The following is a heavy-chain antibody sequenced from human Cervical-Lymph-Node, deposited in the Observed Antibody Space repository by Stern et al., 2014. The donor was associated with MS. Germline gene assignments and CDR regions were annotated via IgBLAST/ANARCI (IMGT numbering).Heavy chain of an antibody. CDR1: GGSFSGYY. Sequence: QVQLQQWGAGLLKPSETLSLTCAVYGGSFSGYYWSWIRQPPGKGLEWIGEINHSGSTNYNPSLKRRVTISVDTSKNQFSLKLSSVTAADTAVYYCARRTMVRGVIISKALDYWGQGTLVTVSS. J-gene: IGHJ4*02. V-gene: IGHV4-34*01. D-gene: IGHD3-10*01. CDR3: ARRTMVRGVIISKALDY. CDR2: INHSGST.